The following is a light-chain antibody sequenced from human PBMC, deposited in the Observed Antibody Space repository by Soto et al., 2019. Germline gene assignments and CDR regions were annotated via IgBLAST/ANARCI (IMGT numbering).Light chain of an antibody. J-gene: IGLJ2*01. CDR2: EVT. V-gene: IGLV2-8*01. CDR3: SSYAGSNTFVV. CDR1: SSDVGAYNS. Sequence: QSALTQPPSASGSPGQSVTISCTGTSSDVGAYNSVSWYQQHPGKAPKLMIYEVTKRPSGVPDRFSGSKSDNTASLTVSGLQAEDEAVYYCSSYAGSNTFVVFGGGTKLTVL.